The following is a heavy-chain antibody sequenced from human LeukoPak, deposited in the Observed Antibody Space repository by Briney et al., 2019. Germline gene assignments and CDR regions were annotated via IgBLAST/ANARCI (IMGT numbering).Heavy chain of an antibody. Sequence: PSETLSLTCTVSGGSISSHYWSWIRQPPGKGLEWIGYIYYSESTNYNPSLKSRVTRSVDTSKSHFSLKLSSVTAADTAVYYCARMREWFDPWGQGTLVTVSS. CDR1: GGSISSHY. V-gene: IGHV4-59*11. J-gene: IGHJ5*02. CDR3: ARMREWFDP. CDR2: IYYSEST.